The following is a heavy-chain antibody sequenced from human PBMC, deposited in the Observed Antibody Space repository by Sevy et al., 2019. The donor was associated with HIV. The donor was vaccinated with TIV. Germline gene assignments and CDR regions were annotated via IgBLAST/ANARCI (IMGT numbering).Heavy chain of an antibody. CDR1: GFTFSSYS. V-gene: IGHV3-21*01. J-gene: IGHJ5*02. Sequence: GGSLRLSCAASGFTFSSYSMNWVRQAPGKGLEWVSSISSSSSYIYYADSVKGRFTISRDNAKNSLYLQMNSLRAEDTAVYYCARARGYSYGSFDPWGQGTLVTVSS. CDR2: ISSSSSYI. D-gene: IGHD5-18*01. CDR3: ARARGYSYGSFDP.